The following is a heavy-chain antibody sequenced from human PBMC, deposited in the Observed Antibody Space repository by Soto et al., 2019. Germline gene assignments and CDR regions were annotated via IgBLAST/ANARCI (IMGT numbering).Heavy chain of an antibody. D-gene: IGHD3-22*01. J-gene: IGHJ5*02. CDR3: ASPYYYDSSGYYYGGFDP. Sequence: SVKVSCKASGGTFSSCAISWGRQAPGQGLEWMGGIIPIFGTANYAQKFQGRVTITADESTSTAYMELSSLRSEDTAVYYCASPYYYDSSGYYYGGFDPWGQGTLVTVSS. V-gene: IGHV1-69*13. CDR1: GGTFSSCA. CDR2: IIPIFGTA.